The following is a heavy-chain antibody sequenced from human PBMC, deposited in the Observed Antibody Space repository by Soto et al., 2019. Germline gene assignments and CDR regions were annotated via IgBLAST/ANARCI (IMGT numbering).Heavy chain of an antibody. CDR3: AKKADYDYVWGSHAGLDV. CDR2: ISGSGGST. J-gene: IGHJ6*02. CDR1: GFTFSSYA. D-gene: IGHD3-16*01. V-gene: IGHV3-23*01. Sequence: LRLSCAASGFTFSSYAMSWVRQAPWKGLEWVSAISGSGGSTYYADSVKGRFTISRDNSKNTLYLQMNSLRAEDTAVYYCAKKADYDYVWGSHAGLDVWGQGTTVTVSS.